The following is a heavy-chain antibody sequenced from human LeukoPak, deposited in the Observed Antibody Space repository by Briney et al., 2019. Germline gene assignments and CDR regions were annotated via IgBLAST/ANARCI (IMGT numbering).Heavy chain of an antibody. D-gene: IGHD1-26*01. J-gene: IGHJ5*02. CDR3: ARDSDSGTSWTNWFDP. V-gene: IGHV1-2*02. CDR2: INPNSGGT. Sequence: EASVKVSCKSSGYTFTDYYMHWVRQAPGQGLQWMGWINPNSGGTNYAQNFQGRVTMTRDTSISTAYMELSRLRSGDTAFYYCARDSDSGTSWTNWFDPWGQGTLVTVSS. CDR1: GYTFTDYY.